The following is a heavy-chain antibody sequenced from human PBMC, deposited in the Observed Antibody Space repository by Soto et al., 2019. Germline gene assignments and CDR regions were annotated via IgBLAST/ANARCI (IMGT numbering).Heavy chain of an antibody. J-gene: IGHJ5*02. CDR3: ARGTDFDSSGYSPGGFDP. D-gene: IGHD3-22*01. CDR1: GYTFISYT. CDR2: INDGHNKT. V-gene: IGHV1-3*01. Sequence: ASVEVSCEASGYTFISYTIHWVRLAPGQRLEWMGWINDGHNKTKYSQKFQGRVTITGDTSASTAYMELSSLRSEDTAVYYCARGTDFDSSGYSPGGFDPWGQGPLVTVSS.